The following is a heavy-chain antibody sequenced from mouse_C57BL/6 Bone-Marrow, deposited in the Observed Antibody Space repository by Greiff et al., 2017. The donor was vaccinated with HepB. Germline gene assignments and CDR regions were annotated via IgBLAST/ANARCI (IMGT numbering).Heavy chain of an antibody. CDR3: ARGSLYYGNYNFDY. CDR1: GFTFSSYA. D-gene: IGHD2-1*01. Sequence: EVQGVESGGGLVKPGGSLKLSCAASGFTFSSYAMSWVRQTPEKRLEWVATISDGGSYTYYPDNVKGRFTISRDNAKNNLYLQMSHLKSEDTAMYYCARGSLYYGNYNFDYWGQGTTLTVSS. V-gene: IGHV5-4*01. J-gene: IGHJ2*01. CDR2: ISDGGSYT.